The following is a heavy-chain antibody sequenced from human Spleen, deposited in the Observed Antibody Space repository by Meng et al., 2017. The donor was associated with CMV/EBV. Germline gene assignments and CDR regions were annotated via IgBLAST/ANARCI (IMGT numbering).Heavy chain of an antibody. J-gene: IGHJ3*02. V-gene: IGHV3-7*01. CDR1: GFTLSEYW. CDR2: IKQDGSEK. D-gene: IGHD3-22*01. CDR3: ARDLDSSGYRESRAFDI. Sequence: GGSLKISCEASGFTLSEYWMSWVRQAPGYGLQWVANIKQDGSEKFYVDSLKGRFTISRDNAQNSLFLQMNSLRAEDTAVYYCARDLDSSGYRESRAFDIWGQGTMVTVSS.